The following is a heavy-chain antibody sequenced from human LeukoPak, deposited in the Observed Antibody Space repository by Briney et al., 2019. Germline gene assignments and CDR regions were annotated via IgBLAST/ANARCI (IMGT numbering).Heavy chain of an antibody. CDR2: INASGGST. D-gene: IGHD3-16*01. CDR3: ARAGGIYFDY. J-gene: IGHJ4*02. V-gene: IGHV1-46*01. CDR1: GYTFTSYY. Sequence: ASVKVSCKASGYTFTSYYIHWVRQAPGQGLEWMGIINASGGSTSYAQKFQGRVTMTRDTSTRTVYMELSSLRSEDTAVYYCARAGGIYFDYWGQGTLVTVPS.